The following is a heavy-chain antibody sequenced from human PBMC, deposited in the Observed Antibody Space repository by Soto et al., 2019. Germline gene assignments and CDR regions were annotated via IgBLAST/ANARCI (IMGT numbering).Heavy chain of an antibody. J-gene: IGHJ3*02. D-gene: IGHD2-15*01. CDR3: ARPRDCSGGSCYFFVESAFDI. CDR2: ISSSSSYI. V-gene: IGHV3-21*01. Sequence: GGSLRLSCAASGFTFSSYSMNWVRQAPGKGLEWVSSISSSSSYIYYADSVRGRLKISRDNAKNSLYLQMNSLRAEETAVYYCARPRDCSGGSCYFFVESAFDIWGQGTMVTVSS. CDR1: GFTFSSYS.